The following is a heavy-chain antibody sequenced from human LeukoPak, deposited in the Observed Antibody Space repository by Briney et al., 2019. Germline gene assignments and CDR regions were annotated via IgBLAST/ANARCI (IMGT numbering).Heavy chain of an antibody. J-gene: IGHJ6*02. Sequence: GSLRLSCAASEFTFSSYWMSWVRQAPGKGLEWVANIKQDGSEKYYVDSVKGRFTISRDNAKTSLYLEMNSLRAEDTAVYYCAREFDLDVWGQGTTVTVSS. CDR1: EFTFSSYW. CDR2: IKQDGSEK. CDR3: AREFDLDV. V-gene: IGHV3-7*05.